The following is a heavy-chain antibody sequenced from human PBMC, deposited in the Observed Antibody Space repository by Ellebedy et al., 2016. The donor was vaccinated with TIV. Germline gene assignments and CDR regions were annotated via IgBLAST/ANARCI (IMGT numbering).Heavy chain of an antibody. CDR1: GGSFSTYY. J-gene: IGHJ4*02. CDR2: ISNSGRT. Sequence: MPSETLSLTCAVYGGSFSTYYWSWIRQPPGKGLEWIGEISNSGRTDYNPSLKSRVSISLDTSKKQFSLKLTSMTAADTAVYHCARRSSYWSALDFWGQGTLATVSS. V-gene: IGHV4-34*01. D-gene: IGHD6-19*01. CDR3: ARRSSYWSALDF.